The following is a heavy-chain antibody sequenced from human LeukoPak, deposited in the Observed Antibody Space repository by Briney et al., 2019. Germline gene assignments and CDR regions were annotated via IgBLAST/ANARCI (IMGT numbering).Heavy chain of an antibody. CDR3: ATAPPYSSSWPADY. J-gene: IGHJ4*02. Sequence: ASVKVSCKVSGYTLTELSMHWVRQAPGKGLEWMGSFDPEDGETIYAQKFQGRVTMTEDTSTDTAYMELSSLRSEDTAVYYCATAPPYSSSWPADYWGQGTLVTVSS. CDR2: FDPEDGET. D-gene: IGHD6-13*01. V-gene: IGHV1-24*01. CDR1: GYTLTELS.